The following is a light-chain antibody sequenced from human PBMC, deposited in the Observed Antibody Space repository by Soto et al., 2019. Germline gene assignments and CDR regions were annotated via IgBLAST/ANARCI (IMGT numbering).Light chain of an antibody. CDR1: QGIRND. CDR3: LQDYNYPPT. J-gene: IGKJ4*01. Sequence: AIQMTQSPSSLSASVGDRVTITCRASQGIRNDLGWYQQKPGKAPKLLIYAASSLQSGVPSRFSGSGPGTDFTLTISSLRPEDFATYYCLQDYNYPPTFGGGTKVDIK. CDR2: AAS. V-gene: IGKV1-6*01.